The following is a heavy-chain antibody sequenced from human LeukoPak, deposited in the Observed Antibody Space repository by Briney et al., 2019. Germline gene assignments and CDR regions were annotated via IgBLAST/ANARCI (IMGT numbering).Heavy chain of an antibody. D-gene: IGHD1-14*01. V-gene: IGHV1-18*03. CDR2: ISAYNGNT. J-gene: IGHJ5*02. CDR3: ARAENHAWFQP. Sequence: GASVKVSCKASGYTFTSYGISWVRQAPGQGLEGMGLISAYNGNTHYAQKLQGRVTLPTDPSTSTAYLELRSLRSGDMAVYYCARAENHAWFQPWGQGTLVSVSS. CDR1: GYTFTSYG.